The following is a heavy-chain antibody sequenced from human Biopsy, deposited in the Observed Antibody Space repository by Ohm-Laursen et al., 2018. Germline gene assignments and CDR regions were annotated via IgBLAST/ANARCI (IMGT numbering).Heavy chain of an antibody. Sequence: GTLSLTCTVSGGSLSSYSWSWIRQPAGKGLEWIGQIYTSGITNYNPSLKSRVTMSVDTSKNKFSLRVSSVTAADTAVYYCARDRDRRGWFDPWGQGILVTVSS. J-gene: IGHJ5*02. CDR3: ARDRDRRGWFDP. V-gene: IGHV4-4*07. D-gene: IGHD1-14*01. CDR1: GGSLSSYS. CDR2: IYTSGIT.